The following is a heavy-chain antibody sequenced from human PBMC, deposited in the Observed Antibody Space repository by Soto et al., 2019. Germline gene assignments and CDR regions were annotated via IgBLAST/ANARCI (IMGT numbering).Heavy chain of an antibody. Sequence: PSETLSLTCAVYGGSFSGYYWSWIRQPPGGGLEWIGYIYYSGSTNYNPALKSRLTISVGTSRKEFSLRLTSVTAADSAVYYCARDPGGRFDSWGQGTLVTVSS. V-gene: IGHV4-59*01. D-gene: IGHD1-26*01. CDR3: ARDPGGRFDS. CDR1: GGSFSGYY. CDR2: IYYSGST. J-gene: IGHJ4*02.